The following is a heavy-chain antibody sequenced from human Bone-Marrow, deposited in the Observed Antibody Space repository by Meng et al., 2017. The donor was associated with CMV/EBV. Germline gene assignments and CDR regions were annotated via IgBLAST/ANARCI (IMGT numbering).Heavy chain of an antibody. J-gene: IGHJ4*02. V-gene: IGHV3-7*01. CDR2: IKQDGSEK. Sequence: GESLKISCAASGFTFSSYWMSWVRQAPGKGLEWVANIKQDGSEKYYVDSVKGRFTISRDNAKNSLYLQMNSLRAEDTAVYYCAREWLGSVIRRSGLSIHLDYWGQGTLVTVSS. D-gene: IGHD3-10*01. CDR1: GFTFSSYW. CDR3: AREWLGSVIRRSGLSIHLDY.